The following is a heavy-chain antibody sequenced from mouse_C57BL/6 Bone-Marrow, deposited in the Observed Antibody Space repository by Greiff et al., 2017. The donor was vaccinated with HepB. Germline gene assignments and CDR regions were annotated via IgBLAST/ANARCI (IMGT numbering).Heavy chain of an antibody. CDR3: ARSGFSGFAY. Sequence: VQLQQSGAELVRPGTSVKMSCKASGYTFTNFWIGWAKQRPGHGLEWIGDIYPGGGYTNYNEKCKGKATLTADEASSTAYMQFSSLTSEDSAIYYCARSGFSGFAYWGQGTLVTVSA. CDR2: IYPGGGYT. V-gene: IGHV1-63*01. CDR1: GYTFTNFW. J-gene: IGHJ3*01. D-gene: IGHD3-1*01.